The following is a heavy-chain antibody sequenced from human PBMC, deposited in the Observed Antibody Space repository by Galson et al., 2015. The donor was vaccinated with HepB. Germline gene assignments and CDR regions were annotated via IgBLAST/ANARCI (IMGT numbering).Heavy chain of an antibody. Sequence: SLRLSCAASGFTFSTYDMHWVRQAPGKGLEWVAVIWYDGSEYYVDSVKGRFTISRDNSKNTLYLQMNSLRAEDTAVYYCARDGRITMVRGVIDYWGQRTLVTVSS. J-gene: IGHJ4*02. CDR2: IWYDGSE. CDR1: GFTFSTYD. D-gene: IGHD3-10*01. V-gene: IGHV3-33*01. CDR3: ARDGRITMVRGVIDY.